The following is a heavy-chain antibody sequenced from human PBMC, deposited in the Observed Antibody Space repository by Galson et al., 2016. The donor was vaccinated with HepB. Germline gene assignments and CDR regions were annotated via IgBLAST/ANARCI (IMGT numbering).Heavy chain of an antibody. J-gene: IGHJ6*02. CDR2: IYPYNGNT. Sequence: SVKVSCKASGYIFTTNSLSWVRQAPGQGLEWIGWIYPYNGNTNYAQKFQDRVTMTTDTSTSTAYMELRSLRAADTAIYYCAKRFGSHGMDAWGQGTTVTVSS. V-gene: IGHV1-18*01. CDR3: AKRFGSHGMDA. CDR1: GYIFTTNS. D-gene: IGHD3-10*01.